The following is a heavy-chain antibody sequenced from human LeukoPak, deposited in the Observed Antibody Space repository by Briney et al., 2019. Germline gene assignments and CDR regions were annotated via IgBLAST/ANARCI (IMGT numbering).Heavy chain of an antibody. CDR3: VREPWSTYCSTTSCYVGWFDP. Sequence: GGSLRLSCAASGFSFSYYGMHWVRQAPGEGLEWVAVISYDASHKDYADSVKGRFTISRDNSKNTLYLQMNSLGTEDTALYYCVREPWSTYCSTTSCYVGWFDPWGQGTQVTVSS. D-gene: IGHD2-2*01. CDR1: GFSFSYYG. V-gene: IGHV3-30*03. J-gene: IGHJ5*02. CDR2: ISYDASHK.